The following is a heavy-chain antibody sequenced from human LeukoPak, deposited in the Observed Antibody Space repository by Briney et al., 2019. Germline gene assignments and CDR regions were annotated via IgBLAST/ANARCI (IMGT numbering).Heavy chain of an antibody. CDR3: ARSVYDSSLRNWFDA. V-gene: IGHV5-51*01. Sequence: GASLMTLTKASGYNFTTSWISWVRRLSGEGLEWMGSIYPGDSDTRYSPSVQGQVTISRDKSINTASLQWSSLKASDTAIYYCARSVYDSSLRNWFDAGRGGTLVTVSS. J-gene: IGHJ5*02. D-gene: IGHD3-22*01. CDR2: IYPGDSDT. CDR1: GYNFTTSW.